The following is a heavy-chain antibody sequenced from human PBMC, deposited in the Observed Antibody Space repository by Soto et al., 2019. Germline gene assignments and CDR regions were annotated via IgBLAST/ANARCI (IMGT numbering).Heavy chain of an antibody. V-gene: IGHV1-3*01. Sequence: ASVKVSCKASGDTFTSYAMHWVRQAPGQRLEWMGWINAGNGNTKYSQKFQGRVTITRDTSASTAYMELSSLRSEDTAVYYCASHSITIFGVAPLSIDYYGMDVWGQGTTVTVSS. D-gene: IGHD3-3*01. CDR1: GDTFTSYA. CDR3: ASHSITIFGVAPLSIDYYGMDV. CDR2: INAGNGNT. J-gene: IGHJ6*02.